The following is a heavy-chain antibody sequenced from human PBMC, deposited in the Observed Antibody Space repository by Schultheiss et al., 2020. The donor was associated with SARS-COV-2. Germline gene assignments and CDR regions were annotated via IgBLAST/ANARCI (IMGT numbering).Heavy chain of an antibody. CDR3: AVHVDVAMADDY. D-gene: IGHD5-18*01. J-gene: IGHJ4*02. Sequence: GGSLRLSCAASGFTFSRYAMSWVRQAPGKGLEWVSAISGSGGSTYYADSVKGRFTISRDNSKNTLYLQMNSLRTEDTAVYYCAVHVDVAMADDYWGQGTLVTVSS. V-gene: IGHV3-23*01. CDR1: GFTFSRYA. CDR2: ISGSGGST.